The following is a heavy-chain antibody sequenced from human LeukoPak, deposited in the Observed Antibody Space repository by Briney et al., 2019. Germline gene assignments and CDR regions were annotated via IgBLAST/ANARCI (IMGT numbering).Heavy chain of an antibody. V-gene: IGHV6-1*01. CDR2: TYYRSKWYN. CDR3: ARGLYYYGSGSYSPDAFDI. Sequence: SQTLSLTCAISGDSVSSNSAAWNWIRQSPSRGLEWLGRTYYRSKWYNDYAVSVKSRITINPDTSKNQFSLQLNSVTPGDTAVYYCARGLYYYGSGSYSPDAFDIGGQGTMVTVSS. J-gene: IGHJ3*02. CDR1: GDSVSSNSAA. D-gene: IGHD3-10*01.